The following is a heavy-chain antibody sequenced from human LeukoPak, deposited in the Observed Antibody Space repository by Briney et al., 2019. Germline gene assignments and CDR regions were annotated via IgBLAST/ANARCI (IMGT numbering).Heavy chain of an antibody. J-gene: IGHJ6*03. V-gene: IGHV1-8*01. Sequence: ASVKVSCKASGYTFTSYDINWVRQATGQGLEWMGWMNPNSGSTGYAQKFQGRVTMTRNTSISTAYMELSSLRSEDTAVYYCARAVPAAHTLYYYYYMDVWGKGTTVTVSS. CDR3: ARAVPAAHTLYYYYYMDV. CDR2: MNPNSGST. CDR1: GYTFTSYD. D-gene: IGHD2-2*01.